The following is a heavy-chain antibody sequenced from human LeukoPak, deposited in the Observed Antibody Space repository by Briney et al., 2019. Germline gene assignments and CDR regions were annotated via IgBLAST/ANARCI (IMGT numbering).Heavy chain of an antibody. CDR2: INPSGGRT. Sequence: ASVKVSCKASGYTFTNYYMHWVRQAPGQGLEWMGIINPSGGRTYYAQKFQGRVNMTSDTSTDTVYMELSSLKSDDTAFYFCAREDQSTSSEVGDALDIWGQGTMVTVSS. D-gene: IGHD6-6*01. J-gene: IGHJ3*02. V-gene: IGHV1-46*01. CDR3: AREDQSTSSEVGDALDI. CDR1: GYTFTNYY.